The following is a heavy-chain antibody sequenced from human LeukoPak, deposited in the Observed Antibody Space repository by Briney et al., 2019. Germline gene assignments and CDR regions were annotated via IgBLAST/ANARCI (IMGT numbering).Heavy chain of an antibody. CDR3: AGPKVYYFDY. Sequence: KASETLSLTCTVSGGSISSYYWSWIRQPPGKGLEWIGYIYYSGSTNYNPSLKSRVTISVDTSKNQFSLKLSSVTAADTAVYYCAGPKVYYFDYWGQGTLVTVSS. V-gene: IGHV4-59*01. J-gene: IGHJ4*02. CDR2: IYYSGST. CDR1: GGSISSYY. D-gene: IGHD6-6*01.